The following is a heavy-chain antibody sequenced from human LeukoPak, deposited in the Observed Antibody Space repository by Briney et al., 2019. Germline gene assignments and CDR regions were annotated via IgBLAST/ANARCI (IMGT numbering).Heavy chain of an antibody. V-gene: IGHV5-51*01. CDR2: IYAGDSET. J-gene: IGHJ2*01. Sequence: GESLKISCKGFGYSFTNYWISWVRQMPGKGLEWMGIIYAGDSETKYSPSFQGQVTISADKSINTAYLQWSSLRASDTAMYYCARSLASTDIWYFDLWGRGTLVTVSS. D-gene: IGHD6-13*01. CDR3: ARSLASTDIWYFDL. CDR1: GYSFTNYW.